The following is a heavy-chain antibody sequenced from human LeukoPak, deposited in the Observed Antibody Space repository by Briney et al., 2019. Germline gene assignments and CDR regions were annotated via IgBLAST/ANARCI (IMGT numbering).Heavy chain of an antibody. CDR1: GFTFSSYT. D-gene: IGHD3-22*01. J-gene: IGHJ4*02. CDR2: ISGSGGST. CDR3: AKPGGMYYYDSSGYNTPGYFDF. V-gene: IGHV3-23*01. Sequence: GGSLRLSCAASGFTFSSYTMSWVRQAPGKGLEWVSGISGSGGSTYYADSVKGRFTISRDSSKNTLYLQMNSLRAEDTAVYYCAKPGGMYYYDSSGYNTPGYFDFWGQGTLVTVSS.